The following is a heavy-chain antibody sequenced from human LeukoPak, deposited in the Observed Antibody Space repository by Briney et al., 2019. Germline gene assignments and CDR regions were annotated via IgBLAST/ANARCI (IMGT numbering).Heavy chain of an antibody. CDR2: IYHSGST. Sequence: SETRSLTCTVSGYSISSGYYWGWIRQPPGKGLEWIGSIYHSGSTYYNPSLKSRVTISVDTSKNQFSLKLSSVTAADTAVYYCGRMSLAAGPVDYWGQGTLVTVSS. V-gene: IGHV4-38-2*02. CDR1: GYSISSGYY. D-gene: IGHD6-13*01. J-gene: IGHJ4*02. CDR3: GRMSLAAGPVDY.